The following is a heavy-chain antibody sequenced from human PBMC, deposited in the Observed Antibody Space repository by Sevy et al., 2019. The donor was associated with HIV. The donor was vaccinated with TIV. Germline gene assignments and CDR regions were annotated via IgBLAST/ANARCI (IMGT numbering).Heavy chain of an antibody. D-gene: IGHD3-10*01. J-gene: IGHJ4*02. CDR3: AKGRFRGFSLVDY. CDR2: ISGSGGST. Sequence: GGSLRLSCAASGFTFSSYAMSWVRQAPGKGLEWVSAISGSGGSTYYADSVKGRFTISRDNSKNTLYLQMNSLRAEDTAVDHCAKGRFRGFSLVDYWGQGTLVTVSS. CDR1: GFTFSSYA. V-gene: IGHV3-23*01.